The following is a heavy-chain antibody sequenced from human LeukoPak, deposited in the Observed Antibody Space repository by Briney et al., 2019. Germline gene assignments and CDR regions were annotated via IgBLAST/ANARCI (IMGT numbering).Heavy chain of an antibody. D-gene: IGHD3-22*01. Sequence: GGSLRLSCAASGFTFSSCAMHWVRQAPGKGLEWVTVTSYDGSNKYHADSVKGRFTISRDNSKNTLYLQMNSLRAEDTAVYYCASGTMIVPYYFEYWGQGTLVTVSS. V-gene: IGHV3-30-3*01. CDR1: GFTFSSCA. CDR2: TSYDGSNK. J-gene: IGHJ4*02. CDR3: ASGTMIVPYYFEY.